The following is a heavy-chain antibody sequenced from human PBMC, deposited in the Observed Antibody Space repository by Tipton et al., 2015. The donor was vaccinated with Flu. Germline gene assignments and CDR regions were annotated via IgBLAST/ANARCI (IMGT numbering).Heavy chain of an antibody. J-gene: IGHJ5*02. Sequence: TLSLTCAVYGGSFSGYYWSWIRQPPGKGLEWIEEINHSGSTNYNPSLKSRVTISVDTSKNQFSLKLSSVTAADTAVYYCARGRSSSRARSWFDPWGQGTLVTVSS. D-gene: IGHD6-13*01. CDR2: INHSGST. CDR3: ARGRSSSRARSWFDP. V-gene: IGHV4-34*01. CDR1: GGSFSGYY.